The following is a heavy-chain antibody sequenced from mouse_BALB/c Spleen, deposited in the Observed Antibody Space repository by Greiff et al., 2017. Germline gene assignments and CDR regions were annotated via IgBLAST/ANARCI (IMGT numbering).Heavy chain of an antibody. CDR3: ARQDGGY. V-gene: IGHV5-6*02. CDR2: ISSGGSYT. J-gene: IGHJ2*01. Sequence: EVMLVESGGDLVKPGGSLKLSCAASGFTFSSYGMSWVRQTPDKRLEWVATISSGGSYTYYPDSVKGRFTISRDNAKNTLYLQMSSLKSEDTAMYYCARQDGGYWGQGTTLTVSS. CDR1: GFTFSSYG.